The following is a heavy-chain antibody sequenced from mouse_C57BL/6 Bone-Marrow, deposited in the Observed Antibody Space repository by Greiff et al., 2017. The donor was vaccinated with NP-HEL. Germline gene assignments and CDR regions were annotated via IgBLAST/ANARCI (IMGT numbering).Heavy chain of an antibody. CDR2: INPNNGGT. D-gene: IGHD1-1*01. Sequence: DVQLQESGPELVKPGASVKMSCKASGYTFTDYNMHWVKQSHGKSLEWIGYINPNNGGTSYNQKFKGKATLTVNKSSSTAYMELRSLTSEDSAVYYCARYYYGSSDYFDYWGQGTTLTVSS. J-gene: IGHJ2*01. V-gene: IGHV1-22*01. CDR3: ARYYYGSSDYFDY. CDR1: GYTFTDYN.